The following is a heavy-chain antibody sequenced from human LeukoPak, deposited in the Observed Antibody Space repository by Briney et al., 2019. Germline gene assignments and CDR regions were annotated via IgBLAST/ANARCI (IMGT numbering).Heavy chain of an antibody. V-gene: IGHV4-61*02. CDR1: GDSISSGGYY. D-gene: IGHD6-13*01. CDR3: ARVPYSGSSTGWYFDL. CDR2: IYTSGST. J-gene: IGHJ2*01. Sequence: NASQTLSLTCTVSGDSISSGGYYWSWIRQPAGKGLEWIGRIYTSGSTNYNPSLKSRVTMSVDTSKNQFSLKLSSVTAADTAVYYCARVPYSGSSTGWYFDLWGRGTLVTVSS.